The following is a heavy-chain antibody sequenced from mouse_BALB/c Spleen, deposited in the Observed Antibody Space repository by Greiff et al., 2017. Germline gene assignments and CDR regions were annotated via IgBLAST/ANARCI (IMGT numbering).Heavy chain of an antibody. J-gene: IGHJ3*01. Sequence: VQLQQSGAELVKPGASVKLSCTASGFNIKDTYMHWVKQRPEQGLEWIGRIDPANGNTKYDPKFQGKATITADTSSNTAYMQFNSLTSEDSAVYYGAREGVRGYGAWFAYWGQGTLVTVSA. V-gene: IGHV14-3*02. CDR1: GFNIKDTY. CDR2: IDPANGNT. CDR3: AREGVRGYGAWFAY. D-gene: IGHD2-14*01.